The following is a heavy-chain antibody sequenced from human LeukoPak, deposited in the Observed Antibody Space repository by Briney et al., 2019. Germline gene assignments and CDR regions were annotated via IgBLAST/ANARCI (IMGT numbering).Heavy chain of an antibody. D-gene: IGHD6-19*01. J-gene: IGHJ1*01. CDR3: ARLGSSGWYPDEYFQH. CDR2: IYYSGST. Sequence: SETLSLTCTVSGGSISSSSYYWGWIRQPPGKGLEWIGSIYYSGSTYYNPSLKSRVTISVDTSKNQFSLKLSSVTAADTAVYYCARLGSSGWYPDEYFQHCGQGTLVTVSS. CDR1: GGSISSSSYY. V-gene: IGHV4-39*01.